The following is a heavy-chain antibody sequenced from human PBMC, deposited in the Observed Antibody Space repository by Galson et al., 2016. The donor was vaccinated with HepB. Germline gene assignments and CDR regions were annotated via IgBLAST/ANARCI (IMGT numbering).Heavy chain of an antibody. J-gene: IGHJ4*02. CDR1: GFSLTTSGMC. CDR3: ARVTSGWSQFDY. V-gene: IGHV2-70*01. D-gene: IGHD6-19*01. Sequence: PALVKPTQTLTLTCSFSGFSLTTSGMCVSWIRQPPGKALEWLALIDWDDDKYYSTSLKTRLTISKDTSKNQVVLTMTNVAPVDTGTYFCARVTSGWSQFDYWGQGTLVTVSS. CDR2: IDWDDDK.